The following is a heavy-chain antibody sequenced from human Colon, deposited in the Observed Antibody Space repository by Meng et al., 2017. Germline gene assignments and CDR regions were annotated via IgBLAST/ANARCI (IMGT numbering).Heavy chain of an antibody. CDR3: ATSPDY. CDR1: GFTFSNYW. J-gene: IGHJ4*01. V-gene: IGHV3-74*01. Sequence: GESLKISCAASGFTFSNYWMHWVRQAPGKGLEWVSHISTDGTRITYADSVKGRFTISRDNAKNTLYLQMNSLRAEDTAVYYCATSPDYWGHGPLVTVPS. CDR2: ISTDGTRI.